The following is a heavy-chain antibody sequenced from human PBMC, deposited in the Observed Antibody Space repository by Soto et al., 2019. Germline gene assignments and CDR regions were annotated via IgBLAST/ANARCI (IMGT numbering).Heavy chain of an antibody. D-gene: IGHD6-6*01. CDR2: IYYSGST. CDR3: ARHSSGSLYFDY. J-gene: IGHJ4*02. V-gene: IGHV4-39*01. CDR1: GGSISSSSYY. Sequence: SETLSLTCTVSGGSISSSSYYWGWIRQPPGKGLEWIGSIYYSGSTYYNPSLKSRVTISVDTSKNQFSLKLSSVTAADTAVYYCARHSSGSLYFDYWGQGTLVTVSS.